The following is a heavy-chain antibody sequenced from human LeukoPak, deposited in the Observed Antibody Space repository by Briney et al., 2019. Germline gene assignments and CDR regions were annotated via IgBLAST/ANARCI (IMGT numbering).Heavy chain of an antibody. V-gene: IGHV1-2*02. CDR2: INPNSGGT. J-gene: IGHJ3*02. CDR1: GYTLTGYY. CDR3: ARDPPIGGADVFDI. D-gene: IGHD3-10*01. Sequence: ASLKVSCKAAGYTLTGYYMHWVRQAPGQGLEWMGWINPNSGGTNYAQKFQGRVTMTRDTSISTAYMELSRLTSDDTAVYYCARDPPIGGADVFDIWGQGTMVTVSS.